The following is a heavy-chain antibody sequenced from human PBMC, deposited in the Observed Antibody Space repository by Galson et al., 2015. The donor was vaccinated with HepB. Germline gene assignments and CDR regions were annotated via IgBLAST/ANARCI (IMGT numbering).Heavy chain of an antibody. CDR1: GFTFGDYA. J-gene: IGHJ4*02. D-gene: IGHD6-19*01. CDR3: ARVEGRIAVAGPLDY. Sequence: SLRLSCAASGFTFGDYAMNWVRQAPGKGLEWVGFLRSKAYGETTEYAASVKGGFTLSRDDSKNTLYLQMNSLRAEDTAVYYCARVEGRIAVAGPLDYWGQGTLVTVSS. V-gene: IGHV3-49*04. CDR2: LRSKAYGETT.